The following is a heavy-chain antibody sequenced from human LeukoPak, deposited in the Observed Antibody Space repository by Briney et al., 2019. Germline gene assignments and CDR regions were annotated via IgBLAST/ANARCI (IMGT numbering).Heavy chain of an antibody. CDR3: AKARKRGYSYGIDAFDI. Sequence: GGSLRLSCAASGFTFSSYAMSGVRQAPGKGLEWVSAISGSGGSTYYADSVKGRFTISRDNSKNTLYLQMNSLRAEDTAVYYCAKARKRGYSYGIDAFDIWGQGTMVTVSS. CDR2: ISGSGGST. D-gene: IGHD5-18*01. CDR1: GFTFSSYA. J-gene: IGHJ3*02. V-gene: IGHV3-23*01.